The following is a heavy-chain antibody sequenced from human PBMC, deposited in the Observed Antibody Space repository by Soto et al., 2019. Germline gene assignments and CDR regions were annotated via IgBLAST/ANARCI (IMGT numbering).Heavy chain of an antibody. V-gene: IGHV1-18*01. D-gene: IGHD6-13*01. CDR1: GYTFTSYG. CDR3: AKDLLAAAGTWWFDT. CDR2: ISPYNGDT. J-gene: IGHJ5*02. Sequence: QVQLVQSGAEVKKPGASVKVSCKASGYTFTSYGISWVRQAPGQGLEWMGWISPYNGDTNYAQKLQGRVTMTTDTSTSTAYMELRSLRSDDTAVYYCAKDLLAAAGTWWFDTWGQGTLVTVSS.